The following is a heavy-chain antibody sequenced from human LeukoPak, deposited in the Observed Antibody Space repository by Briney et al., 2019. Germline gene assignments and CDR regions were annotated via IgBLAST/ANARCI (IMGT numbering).Heavy chain of an antibody. CDR3: TREDLYGWFDP. D-gene: IGHD3-10*01. Sequence: GGSLRLSCTASGFTFGDYAMSWVRQAPGKGLDWVGFIRSKAYGGTTECAASVKGRFTISRDDSKSIVYLQMNSLKTEDTAVYYCTREDLYGWFDPWGQGTLVTVSS. CDR2: IRSKAYGGTT. J-gene: IGHJ5*02. V-gene: IGHV3-49*04. CDR1: GFTFGDYA.